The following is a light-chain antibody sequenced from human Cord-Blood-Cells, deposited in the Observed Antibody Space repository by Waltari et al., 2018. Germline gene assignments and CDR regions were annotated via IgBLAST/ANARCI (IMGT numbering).Light chain of an antibody. Sequence: QSALTQPASVSGSPGQSLPLSCTGTSSEVGGYNYVSWYQQHPGNAPKLMIYDVSNRPSGVSKRFAGAKSVNPATLTISGPQAEDEADYYCSSYTSSSVVFGGGTKLTVL. V-gene: IGLV2-14*01. CDR3: SSYTSSSVV. CDR1: SSEVGGYNY. CDR2: DVS. J-gene: IGLJ2*01.